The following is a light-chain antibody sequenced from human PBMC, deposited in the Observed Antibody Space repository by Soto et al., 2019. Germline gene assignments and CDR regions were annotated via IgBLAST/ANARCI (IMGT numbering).Light chain of an antibody. CDR2: DVS. Sequence: DIQMTQSPSTLSASVGDRVTITCRASQSISSWLAWYQQKPGKAPKLLIYDVSSLESGVPSRFSGSGSGTEFTLTISNLQSDDSATYYCQQYNTFWTFGQGTKVEVK. J-gene: IGKJ1*01. V-gene: IGKV1-5*01. CDR3: QQYNTFWT. CDR1: QSISSW.